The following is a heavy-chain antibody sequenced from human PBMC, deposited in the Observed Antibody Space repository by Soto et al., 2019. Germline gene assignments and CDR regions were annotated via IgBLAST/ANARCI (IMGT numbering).Heavy chain of an antibody. D-gene: IGHD6-13*01. J-gene: IGHJ5*01. CDR2: IYSSGST. CDR1: GGSIINYY. Sequence: SETLSLTYTVSGGSIINYYWTWIRQPAGKGLEWVGRIYSSGSTSYNPSLKSRLTMSVDTSKNQFSLKLTSVTAADTALYYCARQTTYISSWFDYWGHGTLVTVAS. V-gene: IGHV4-4*07. CDR3: ARQTTYISSWFDY.